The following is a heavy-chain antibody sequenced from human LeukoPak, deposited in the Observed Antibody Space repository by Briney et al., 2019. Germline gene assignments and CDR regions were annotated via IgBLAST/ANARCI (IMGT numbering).Heavy chain of an antibody. D-gene: IGHD5-24*01. Sequence: AESLRLSCAASGVSFSSYWRNWVRQAPGKGLEWVAYISSGGSTIYYAALVKRRFTISRDNAKNSLYLQMNSLRAEDTAVYYCARFQGDGYNFGFDYWGQGTLVTVSS. CDR3: ARFQGDGYNFGFDY. CDR2: ISSGGSTI. J-gene: IGHJ4*02. CDR1: GVSFSSYW. V-gene: IGHV3-48*04.